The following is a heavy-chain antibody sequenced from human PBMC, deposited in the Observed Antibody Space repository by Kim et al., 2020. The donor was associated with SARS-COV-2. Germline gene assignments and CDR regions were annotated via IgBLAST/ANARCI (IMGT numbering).Heavy chain of an antibody. Sequence: GGSLRLSCAASGFTFSSYAMHWVRQAPGKGLEWVAVISYDGSNKYYADSVKGRFTISRDNSKNTLYLQMNSLRAEDTAVYYCAGYDILTGPFDYWGQGTLVTVSS. V-gene: IGHV3-30*04. CDR3: AGYDILTGPFDY. CDR2: ISYDGSNK. D-gene: IGHD3-9*01. CDR1: GFTFSSYA. J-gene: IGHJ4*02.